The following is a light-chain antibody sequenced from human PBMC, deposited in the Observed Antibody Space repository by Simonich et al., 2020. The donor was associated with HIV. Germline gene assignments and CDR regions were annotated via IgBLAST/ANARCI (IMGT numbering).Light chain of an antibody. V-gene: IGKV1-5*03. CDR3: QQFNSFPLT. J-gene: IGKJ5*01. CDR1: QNIVSW. Sequence: DIQMTQSPSTLSASVGDRVTITFRASQNIVSWLAWYQQKPGKAPKLLIYKASTLQSGVPSTFSGSGSGTEFTLTISSLQPDDFATYYCQQFNSFPLTFGQGTRLDIK. CDR2: KAS.